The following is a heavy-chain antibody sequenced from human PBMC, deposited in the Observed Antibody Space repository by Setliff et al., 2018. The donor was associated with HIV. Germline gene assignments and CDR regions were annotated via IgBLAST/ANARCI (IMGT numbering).Heavy chain of an antibody. V-gene: IGHV1-2*02. Sequence: GASVKVSCKASGYTFTGYYMHWVRQAPGQGLEWMGWINPNSGGTNYAQKFQGRVTMTRDTSISTAYMEVSRLRSDDTAVYYCARGNTMNYYYMDVWGKGTTVTVSS. CDR1: GYTFTGYY. CDR3: ARGNTMNYYYMDV. D-gene: IGHD3-22*01. J-gene: IGHJ6*03. CDR2: INPNSGGT.